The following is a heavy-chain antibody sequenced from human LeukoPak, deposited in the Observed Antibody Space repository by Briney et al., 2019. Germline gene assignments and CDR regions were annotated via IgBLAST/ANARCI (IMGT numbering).Heavy chain of an antibody. CDR1: GGSISSSNYF. CDR2: IYYSGST. Sequence: PSETLSLTCTVSGGSISSSNYFWGWIRQPPGKGLVLIGSIYYSGSTYYNPSLKSRVTISVDTSKNQFSLQLSPVTAADTAVYYCARQAGSYLSYFDYWGQGTLVTVSS. CDR3: ARQAGSYLSYFDY. D-gene: IGHD1-26*01. J-gene: IGHJ4*02. V-gene: IGHV4-39*01.